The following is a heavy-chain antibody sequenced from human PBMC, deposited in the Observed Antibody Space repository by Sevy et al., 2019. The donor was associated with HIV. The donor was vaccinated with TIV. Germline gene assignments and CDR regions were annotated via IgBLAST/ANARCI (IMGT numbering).Heavy chain of an antibody. Sequence: GGSLRLSCAASGFDFNYYGIYWVRQAPGRGLEWVSFISKTGSDKYYAVAVEGRFTISRDNSNNTVYLEMQSLRSDDSATYFCAKAHISTRWTLDYWGQGTLVTVSS. V-gene: IGHV3-30*18. CDR2: ISKTGSDK. CDR3: AKAHISTRWTLDY. D-gene: IGHD2-21*01. CDR1: GFDFNYYG. J-gene: IGHJ4*02.